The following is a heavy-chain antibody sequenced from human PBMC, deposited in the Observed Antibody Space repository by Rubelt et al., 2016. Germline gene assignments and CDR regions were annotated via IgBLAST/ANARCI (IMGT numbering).Heavy chain of an antibody. Sequence: QVQLVQSGSELKKPGASVKVSCKAAGYTFTSYAMNWVRQAPGQGLDWMGWINTNTGNPTYAQGFTGRFVVSLDTSVSTAYLQISSLKAEDTAVYYCARVIAAAGRDGNYFDYWGQGTLVTVSS. CDR1: GYTFTSYA. D-gene: IGHD6-13*01. V-gene: IGHV7-4-1*02. CDR3: ARVIAAAGRDGNYFDY. CDR2: INTNTGNP. J-gene: IGHJ4*02.